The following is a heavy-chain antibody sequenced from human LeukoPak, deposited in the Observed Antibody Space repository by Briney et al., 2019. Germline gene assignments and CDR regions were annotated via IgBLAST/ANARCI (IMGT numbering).Heavy chain of an antibody. CDR3: ASYIVATIGLGDMEGAFDI. Sequence: SVKVSCKASGGTFSSYAISWVRQAPGQGLEWMGGIIPIFGTANYAQKFQGRVTITADKSTSTAYMELSSLRSEDTAVYYSASYIVATIGLGDMEGAFDIWGQGTMVTVSS. CDR2: IIPIFGTA. J-gene: IGHJ3*02. CDR1: GGTFSSYA. V-gene: IGHV1-69*06. D-gene: IGHD5-12*01.